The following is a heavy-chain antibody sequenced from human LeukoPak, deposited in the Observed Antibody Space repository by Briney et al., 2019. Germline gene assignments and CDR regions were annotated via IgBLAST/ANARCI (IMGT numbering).Heavy chain of an antibody. CDR3: AKALVVVVAAGFDP. D-gene: IGHD2-15*01. J-gene: IGHJ5*02. V-gene: IGHV3-30-3*01. Sequence: PGGSLRLSCAASGFTFSSYAMHWVRQAPGKGLEWVAVISYDGSNKYYADSVKGRFTISRDNSKNTLYLQMNSLRAEDTAVYYCAKALVVVVAAGFDPWGQGTLVTVSS. CDR1: GFTFSSYA. CDR2: ISYDGSNK.